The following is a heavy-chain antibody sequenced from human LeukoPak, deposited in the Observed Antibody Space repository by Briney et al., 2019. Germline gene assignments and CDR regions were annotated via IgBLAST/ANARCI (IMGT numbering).Heavy chain of an antibody. CDR2: INHSGST. D-gene: IGHD3-3*01. Sequence: PSETLSLTCAVYGGSFSGYYWSWIRQPPGKGLEWIGEINHSGSTNYNPSLKSRVTISVDTSKNQFSLKLSSVTAADTAVYYCARFLPSTIFGVVTNSYFDYWGQGTLVTVSS. V-gene: IGHV4-34*01. CDR3: ARFLPSTIFGVVTNSYFDY. J-gene: IGHJ4*02. CDR1: GGSFSGYY.